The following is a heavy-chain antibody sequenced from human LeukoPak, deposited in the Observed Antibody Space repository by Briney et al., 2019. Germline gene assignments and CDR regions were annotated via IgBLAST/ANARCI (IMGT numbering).Heavy chain of an antibody. J-gene: IGHJ6*02. CDR3: ARAGYGDLFWHGMDV. CDR1: GYSLSSNG. D-gene: IGHD4-17*01. V-gene: IGHV1-18*01. Sequence: ASVKVSCKASGYSLSSNGISWARQAPGQGLEWMGWISDYSGNTKYAQNFQDRVTLTTDRSTNTAYMELRSLRSDDTAVYYCARAGYGDLFWHGMDVWGQGTTVTVSS. CDR2: ISDYSGNT.